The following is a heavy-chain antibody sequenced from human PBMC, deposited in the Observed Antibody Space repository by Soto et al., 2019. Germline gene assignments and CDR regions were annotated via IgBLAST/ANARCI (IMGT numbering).Heavy chain of an antibody. CDR2: IDWDDDK. D-gene: IGHD3-22*01. CDR3: ARMDYYDSSGYSRAAFDI. Sequence: SGPTLVNPTQTLTLTCTFSGFSLSTSGMCVSWIRQPPGKVLEWLALIDWDDDKYYSTSLKTRLTISKDTSKNQVVLTMTNMDPVDTATYYCARMDYYDSSGYSRAAFDIWGQGTMVTVSS. CDR1: GFSLSTSGMC. V-gene: IGHV2-70*01. J-gene: IGHJ3*02.